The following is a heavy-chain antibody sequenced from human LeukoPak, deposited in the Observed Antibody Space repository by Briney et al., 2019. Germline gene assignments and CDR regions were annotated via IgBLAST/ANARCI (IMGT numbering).Heavy chain of an antibody. CDR1: GFSLNTRQMC. Sequence: ESGPSLVKPTQTLTLTCTFSGFSLNTRQMCVVWIRQSPGKALGWLARIDWDDEMFYSKSLGTRLSISTDTSKNQVVLTVNHMHPVDTGIYFCARMTPDSPSFAFWGQGILVTVSS. CDR2: IDWDDEM. CDR3: ARMTPDSPSFAF. J-gene: IGHJ4*02. D-gene: IGHD1-14*01. V-gene: IGHV2-70*17.